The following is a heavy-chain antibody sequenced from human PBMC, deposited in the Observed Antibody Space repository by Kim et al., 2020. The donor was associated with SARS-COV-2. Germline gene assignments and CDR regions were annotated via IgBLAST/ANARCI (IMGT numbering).Heavy chain of an antibody. CDR2: TNEDGTIT. D-gene: IGHD6-19*01. Sequence: GGSLRLSCAASGFTFGRFWMHWVRQVPGKGLVWVSRTNEDGTITNHADSVKGRFTISRDNAANSLFLQMNSLRVEDTAVYFGVSDLAGREGRWGQGTLVTVSS. J-gene: IGHJ4*02. CDR1: GFTFGRFW. CDR3: VSDLAGREGR. V-gene: IGHV3-74*01.